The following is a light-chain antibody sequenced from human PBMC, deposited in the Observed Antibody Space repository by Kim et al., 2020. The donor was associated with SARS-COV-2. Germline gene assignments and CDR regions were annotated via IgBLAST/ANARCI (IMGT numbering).Light chain of an antibody. Sequence: ASVGDRVTITCRASENIDTWLAWYQQKPGRAPRLLIYLASNLENGVPSRFSGTGSGTEFSLSITSLQPDDFASYYCQHYIRFPYTFGQGTKVDIK. V-gene: IGKV1-5*03. CDR3: QHYIRFPYT. CDR2: LAS. CDR1: ENIDTW. J-gene: IGKJ2*01.